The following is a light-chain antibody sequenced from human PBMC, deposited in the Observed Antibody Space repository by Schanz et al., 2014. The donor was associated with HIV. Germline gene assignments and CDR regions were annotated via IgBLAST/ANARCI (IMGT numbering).Light chain of an antibody. Sequence: QSVLTQPPSVSGAPGQRVTISCTGSSSNIGAGYDVPWYQQLPGTAPKLLIYGNSNRPSGVPDRFSGSKSGTSASLAITGLQADDEADYYCSAYAGSNNYVFGSGTKLTVL. CDR2: GNS. J-gene: IGLJ1*01. V-gene: IGLV1-40*01. CDR3: SAYAGSNNYV. CDR1: SSNIGAGYD.